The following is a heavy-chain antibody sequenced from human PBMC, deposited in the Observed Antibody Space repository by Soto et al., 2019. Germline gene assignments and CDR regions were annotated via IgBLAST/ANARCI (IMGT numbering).Heavy chain of an antibody. V-gene: IGHV3-21*01. CDR2: LSSSSTYI. CDR1: GVTFSSYN. J-gene: IGHJ6*03. CDR3: AGGGIKYGEYRSMDV. D-gene: IGHD4-17*01. Sequence: EVQLVESGGGLVKPGGSLRLSCAASGVTFSSYNMNWVRQAPGKGLEWVSSLSSSSTYIYYADSVKGRFTIARDNATNALYLQMLSLRAADPAVYYCAGGGIKYGEYRSMDVWGTGTTVNVSS.